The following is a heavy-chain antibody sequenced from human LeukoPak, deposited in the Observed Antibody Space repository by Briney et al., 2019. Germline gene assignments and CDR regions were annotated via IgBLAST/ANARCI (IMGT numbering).Heavy chain of an antibody. CDR1: GGSFSGYY. CDR2: INHSGST. Sequence: SETLSLTCAVYGGSFSGYYWSWIRRPPGKGLKWIGEINHSGSTNYNPSLKSRVTISVDTSKNQFSLKLSSVTAADTAVYYCAKPADTAMGFDYWGQGTLVTVSS. J-gene: IGHJ4*02. CDR3: AKPADTAMGFDY. D-gene: IGHD5-18*01. V-gene: IGHV4-34*01.